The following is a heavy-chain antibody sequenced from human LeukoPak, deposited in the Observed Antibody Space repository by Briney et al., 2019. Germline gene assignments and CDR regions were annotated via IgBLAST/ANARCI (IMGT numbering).Heavy chain of an antibody. Sequence: SETLSLTCTVSGGSISSRTYSWVWIRQPPGKGLEWIGSIYYSGTTYFNPSLKSRVTISIDTSKNQFSLRLSSVTAADTAVYYCAGPVVEGWGYYYGMDVWGQGTTVTVSS. J-gene: IGHJ6*02. CDR2: IYYSGTT. D-gene: IGHD4-23*01. CDR3: AGPVVEGWGYYYGMDV. CDR1: GGSISSRTYS. V-gene: IGHV4-39*01.